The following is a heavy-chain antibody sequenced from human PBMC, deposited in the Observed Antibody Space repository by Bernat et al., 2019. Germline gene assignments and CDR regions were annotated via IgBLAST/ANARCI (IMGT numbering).Heavy chain of an antibody. CDR2: ISYDGSNK. V-gene: IGHV3-30-3*01. CDR1: GFTFSSYA. D-gene: IGHD6-13*01. J-gene: IGHJ4*02. Sequence: QVQLVESGGGVVQPGRSLRLSCAASGFTFSSYAMHWVRQAPGKGLKWVAVISYDGSNKYYADSVKGRFTISRDNSKNTLYLQMNSLRAEDTAVYYCESTAAGLDYWGQGTLVTVSS. CDR3: ESTAAGLDY.